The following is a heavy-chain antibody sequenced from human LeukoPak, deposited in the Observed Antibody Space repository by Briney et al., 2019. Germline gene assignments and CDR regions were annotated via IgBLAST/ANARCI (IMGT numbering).Heavy chain of an antibody. CDR2: ISSSSSYI. CDR3: ASGRFAVFDY. D-gene: IGHD3-16*01. V-gene: IGHV3-21*01. J-gene: IGHJ4*02. CDR1: GFTFSRYS. Sequence: GGSLRLSCAASGFTFSRYSMNWVRQAPGKGLEWVSSISSSSSYIYYADSVKGRFTISRDNAKNSLYLQMNSLRAEDTAVYYCASGRFAVFDYWGQGTLVTVSS.